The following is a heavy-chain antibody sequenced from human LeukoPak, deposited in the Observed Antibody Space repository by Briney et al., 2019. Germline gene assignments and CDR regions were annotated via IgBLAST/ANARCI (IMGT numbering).Heavy chain of an antibody. V-gene: IGHV3-21*01. CDR3: ARDPYNGNYGDSYYYYMDV. D-gene: IGHD1-26*01. CDR1: GFTFSTYN. J-gene: IGHJ6*03. Sequence: GGSLGLSCAASGFTFSTYNMNWVRQAPGKGLEWVSSITSSSSYTFYADSVKGRFTISRDNAKSSLYLQMNSLRAEDTAIYYCARDPYNGNYGDSYYYYMDVWGKGTTVTISS. CDR2: ITSSSSYT.